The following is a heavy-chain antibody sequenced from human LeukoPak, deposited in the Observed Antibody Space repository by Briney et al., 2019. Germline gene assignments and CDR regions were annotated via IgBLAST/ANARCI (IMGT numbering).Heavy chain of an antibody. CDR2: IYTSGST. D-gene: IGHD6-13*01. J-gene: IGHJ5*02. CDR3: ARRARSRSWYGEGWFDP. Sequence: PSETLSLTCTVSGGSISSYYWSWIRQPAGKGLEWIGRIYTSGSTNYNPSLKSRVTMSVDTSKNQFSLKLSSVTAADTAVYYCARRARSRSWYGEGWFDPWGQGTLVTVSS. CDR1: GGSISSYY. V-gene: IGHV4-4*07.